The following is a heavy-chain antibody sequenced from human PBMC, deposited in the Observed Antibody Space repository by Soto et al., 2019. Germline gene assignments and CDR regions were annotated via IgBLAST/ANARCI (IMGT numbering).Heavy chain of an antibody. CDR3: ARHHFYLLDWFDP. V-gene: IGHV4-59*08. CDR2: IYYSGST. J-gene: IGHJ5*02. CDR1: GCSISSYY. D-gene: IGHD3-3*02. Sequence: PSETLSLTCTVSGCSISSYYWSWIRQPPGKGLEWIGYIYYSGSTNYNPSLKSRVTISVDTSKNQFSLKLSSVTAADTAVYYCARHHFYLLDWFDPWGQGTLVTVSS.